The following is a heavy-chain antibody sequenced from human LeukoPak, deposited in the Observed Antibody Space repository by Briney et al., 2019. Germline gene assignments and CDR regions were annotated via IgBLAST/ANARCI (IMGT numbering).Heavy chain of an antibody. CDR2: ISSSSSYI. CDR1: GFTFSSYS. Sequence: GGSLRLSCVASGFTFSSYSMNWVRQAPGKGLEWVSSISSSSSYIYYSDSVKGRFTISRDNAKKSLYLQMNSLRAEDTAIYYCARDSDVHCSGGSCTNFDYWGQGTLVTVSS. D-gene: IGHD2-15*01. J-gene: IGHJ4*02. CDR3: ARDSDVHCSGGSCTNFDY. V-gene: IGHV3-21*01.